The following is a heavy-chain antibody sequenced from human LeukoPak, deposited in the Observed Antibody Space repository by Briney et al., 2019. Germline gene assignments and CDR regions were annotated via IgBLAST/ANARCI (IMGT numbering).Heavy chain of an antibody. CDR3: ARGGTIWTYY. V-gene: IGHV4-39*07. D-gene: IGHD1/OR15-1a*01. CDR2: IYYSGTT. J-gene: IGHJ4*02. Sequence: PSETLSLTCTVSGGSIGSSNYYWGWIRQPPGKGLEWVGSIYYSGTTYYNPSLKSRVTISVDTSKNQFSLKLTSVTAADTAAYYCARGGTIWTYYWGRGTLVTVSS. CDR1: GGSIGSSNYY.